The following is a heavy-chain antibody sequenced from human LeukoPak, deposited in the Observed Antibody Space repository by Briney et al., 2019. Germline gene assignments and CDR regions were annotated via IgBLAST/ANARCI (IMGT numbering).Heavy chain of an antibody. Sequence: GASLQISCKGSGYSFTSYWIGWVRQLPGKGLEWMGIIYPGDSDTRYSPSFQGQVTISADKSISTAYLQWSSLKASDTAMYYCARGSSSYYDSSGYPSPQLDYWGQGTLVTVSS. CDR3: ARGSSSYYDSSGYPSPQLDY. V-gene: IGHV5-51*01. CDR2: IYPGDSDT. D-gene: IGHD3-22*01. CDR1: GYSFTSYW. J-gene: IGHJ4*02.